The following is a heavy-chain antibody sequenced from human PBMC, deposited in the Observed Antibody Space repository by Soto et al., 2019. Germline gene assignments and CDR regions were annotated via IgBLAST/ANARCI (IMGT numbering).Heavy chain of an antibody. D-gene: IGHD2-8*01. CDR2: IKSKTDGGTT. CDR1: GFTFSNAW. J-gene: IGHJ4*01. V-gene: IGHV3-15*07. CDR3: TTDSYSTIIKVRFDY. Sequence: EVQLVESGGGLVKPGGSLRLSCAASGFTFSNAWINWVRQAPGKGLEWVGRIKSKTDGGTTDYAEPVKGRFAISRDDSNNMVYLQINSLKIEDTAVYYCTTDSYSTIIKVRFDYWGHGTLVTVSS.